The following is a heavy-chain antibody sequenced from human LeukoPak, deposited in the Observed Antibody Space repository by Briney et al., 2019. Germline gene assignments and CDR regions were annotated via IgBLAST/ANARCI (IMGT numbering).Heavy chain of an antibody. CDR2: ISAYNGNT. V-gene: IGHV1-18*01. CDR1: GYTFTSHG. D-gene: IGHD2-2*02. CDR3: ARVGYCSSTSCYTGTPFDY. J-gene: IGHJ4*02. Sequence: GASVKVSCKASGYTFTSHGISWVRQAPGQGLEWMGWISAYNGNTNYAQKLQGRVTMTTDTSTSTAYMELRSPRSDDTAVYYCARVGYCSSTSCYTGTPFDYWGQGTLVTVSS.